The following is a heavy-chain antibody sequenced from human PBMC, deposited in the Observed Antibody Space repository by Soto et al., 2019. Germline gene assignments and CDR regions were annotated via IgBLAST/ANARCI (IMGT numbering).Heavy chain of an antibody. CDR2: ISYDEIDK. D-gene: IGHD3-10*01. CDR1: GFPFSNYT. CDR3: AGRSGSSDY. Sequence: QVQLVESGGGVVQPGRSLRLSCAASGFPFSNYTMHWVRQAPGKGLEWVALISYDEIDKYYADAVKGRFTISRDNSTNTLYLQMDSLRAEETAVYYCAGRSGSSDYWGQGTLVTVSS. J-gene: IGHJ4*02. V-gene: IGHV3-30*04.